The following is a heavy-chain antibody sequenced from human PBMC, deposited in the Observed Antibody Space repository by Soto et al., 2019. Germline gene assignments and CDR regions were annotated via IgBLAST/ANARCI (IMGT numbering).Heavy chain of an antibody. J-gene: IGHJ4*02. CDR2: ISDSGGTS. V-gene: IGHV3-23*04. CDR1: GFIFSNYV. Sequence: EVQLVDSGGGLVQPGGSLRLCCAASGFIFSNYVMTWVHQAPGKGLEWVSSISDSGGTSYYADSVKGRFTISRDNSKNTLYLQMNSLRAEDTAIYYCAKHPRALLTFDYWGQGTLVTVSS. CDR3: AKHPRALLTFDY. D-gene: IGHD1-26*01.